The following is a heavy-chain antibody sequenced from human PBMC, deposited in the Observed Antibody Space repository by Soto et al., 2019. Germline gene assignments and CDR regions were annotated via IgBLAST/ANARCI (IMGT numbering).Heavy chain of an antibody. V-gene: IGHV3-72*01. Sequence: EVQLVESGGGLVQPGGSLRLSCAASGFTFSDHYMDWVRQAPGKGLEWVGRIRNKANRYSTESAASVKGRFTISGDDSQNSLFLHMNNLKSEDAAVYYCARVCYNRLDDWGQGSTVTVSS. D-gene: IGHD1-1*01. CDR2: IRNKANRYST. J-gene: IGHJ6*02. CDR1: GFTFSDHY. CDR3: ARVCYNRLDD.